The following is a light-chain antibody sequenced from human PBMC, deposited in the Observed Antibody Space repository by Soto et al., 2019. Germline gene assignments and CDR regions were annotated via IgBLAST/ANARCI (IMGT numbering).Light chain of an antibody. CDR1: NIGSKS. CDR2: DDS. V-gene: IGLV3-21*02. J-gene: IGLJ1*01. CDR3: QVWDSSSDLSYV. Sequence: SSELTQPPSVSVAPGQTARIPCGGNNIGSKSVHWYQQKPGQAPVLVVYDDSDRPSGIPERFSGSNSGNTATLTISRVEAGDEADYYCQVWDSSSDLSYVFGTGTKLTVL.